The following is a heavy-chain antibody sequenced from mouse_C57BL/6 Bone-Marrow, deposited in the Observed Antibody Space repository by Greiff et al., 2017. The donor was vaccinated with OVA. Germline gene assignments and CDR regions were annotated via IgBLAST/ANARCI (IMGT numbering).Heavy chain of an antibody. V-gene: IGHV2-2*01. J-gene: IGHJ4*01. D-gene: IGHD2-1*01. CDR2: IWSGGST. CDR1: GFSLTSYG. Sequence: QVQLQQSGPGLVQPSQSLSITCTVSGFSLTSYGVHWVRQSPGKGLEWLGVIWSGGSTDYNAAFISRLSISKDNSKSQVFFKMNSLQADDTAIYYCASYGNYEDYYAMDYWGQGTSVTVSS. CDR3: ASYGNYEDYYAMDY.